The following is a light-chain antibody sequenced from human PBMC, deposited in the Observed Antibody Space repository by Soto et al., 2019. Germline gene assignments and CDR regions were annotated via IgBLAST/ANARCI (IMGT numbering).Light chain of an antibody. Sequence: EIVLTQSPGTLSLSPGERATLSCRASQSVSSSYLAWYQQKPGQAPRLLIYGASSRATGIPDRFSGSGSGTDFTLTISRLEPEEFAVYYCQQYGGTFGPGTKVDIK. CDR2: GAS. CDR3: QQYGGT. CDR1: QSVSSSY. V-gene: IGKV3-20*01. J-gene: IGKJ3*01.